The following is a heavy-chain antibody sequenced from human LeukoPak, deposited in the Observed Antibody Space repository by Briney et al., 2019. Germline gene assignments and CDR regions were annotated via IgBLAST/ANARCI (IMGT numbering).Heavy chain of an antibody. J-gene: IGHJ6*03. CDR1: GGSISSYY. CDR2: IYYSGST. Sequence: SETLSLTCTVSGGSISSYYWSWIRQPPGKGLEWIGYIYYSGSTNYNPSLKSRVAISVDTSKNQFSLKLSSVTAADTAVYYCARREARVYYYYYYMDVWGKGTTVTVSS. CDR3: ARREARVYYYYYYMDV. D-gene: IGHD6-6*01. V-gene: IGHV4-59*12.